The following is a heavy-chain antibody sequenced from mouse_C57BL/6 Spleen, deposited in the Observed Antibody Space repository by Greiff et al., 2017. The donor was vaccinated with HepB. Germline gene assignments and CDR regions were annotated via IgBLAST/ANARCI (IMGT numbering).Heavy chain of an antibody. V-gene: IGHV5-12*01. D-gene: IGHD2-4*01. CDR3: ARRGYYDYGGFAY. Sequence: EVQRVESGGGLVQPGGSLKLSCAASGFTFSDYYMYWVRQTPEKRLEWVAYISNGGGSTYYPDTVKGRFTISRDNAKNTLYLQMSRLKSEDTAMYYCARRGYYDYGGFAYWGQGTLVTVSA. CDR2: ISNGGGST. J-gene: IGHJ3*01. CDR1: GFTFSDYY.